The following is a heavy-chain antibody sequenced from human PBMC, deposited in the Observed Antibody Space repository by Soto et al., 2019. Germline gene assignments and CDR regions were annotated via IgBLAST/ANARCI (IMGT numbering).Heavy chain of an antibody. CDR2: IHYSGST. V-gene: IGHV4-59*01. CDR1: GGSISSYY. Sequence: SETLSLTCTVSGGSISSYYWSWIRQPPGKGLEWIGYIHYSGSTNYNPSLKSRVTISVDTSKNQFSLKLSSVTAADTAVYYCARVQMTTIPYFDYWGQGTLVTVSS. CDR3: ARVQMTTIPYFDY. D-gene: IGHD4-4*01. J-gene: IGHJ4*02.